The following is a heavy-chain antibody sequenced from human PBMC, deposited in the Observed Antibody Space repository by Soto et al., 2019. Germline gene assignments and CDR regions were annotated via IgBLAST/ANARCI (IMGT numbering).Heavy chain of an antibody. CDR2: IWYDGSKE. D-gene: IGHD7-27*01. Sequence: QVQVVESGGGVVQPGGSLRLSCTASGFTLSQFGMHWVRQIPGTGLEWVALIWYDGSKEFYAASVQGRFTISRDISKNPLFIQMNSLRVDYRRKYYCARKWRHSINWGNLFYNSDMDVWVQGTTVTVSS. CDR1: GFTLSQFG. V-gene: IGHV3-33*01. CDR3: ARKWRHSINWGNLFYNSDMDV. J-gene: IGHJ6*02.